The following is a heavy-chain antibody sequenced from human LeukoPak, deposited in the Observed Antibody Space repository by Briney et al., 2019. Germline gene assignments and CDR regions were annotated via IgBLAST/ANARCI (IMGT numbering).Heavy chain of an antibody. V-gene: IGHV3-9*01. CDR1: RFRFDDYA. J-gene: IGHJ6*02. CDR3: AKDIHAWRIDHYGMDV. CDR2: INWNSGRI. Sequence: GGTLRLSCAVSRFRFDDYAMHWVRQAPGKGLEWVSGINWNSGRIDYADSVKGRFTISRDNAKNSLYLQMNSLRAEDTALYYCAKDIHAWRIDHYGMDVWGQGTTVTVSS.